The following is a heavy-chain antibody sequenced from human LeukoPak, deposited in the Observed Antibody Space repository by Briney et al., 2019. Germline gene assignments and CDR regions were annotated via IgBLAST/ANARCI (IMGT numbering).Heavy chain of an antibody. J-gene: IGHJ4*02. CDR3: AKSGSSYGFDY. Sequence: GGSLRLSCGASGFIFTSYGMAWVHQAPGKGLEWVAFIRYDGSNKDYADSVKGRFTISRDNSKNTLYLQMNSLRAEDTAVYYCAKSGSSYGFDYWGQGTLVTVSS. V-gene: IGHV3-30*02. D-gene: IGHD5-18*01. CDR1: GFIFTSYG. CDR2: IRYDGSNK.